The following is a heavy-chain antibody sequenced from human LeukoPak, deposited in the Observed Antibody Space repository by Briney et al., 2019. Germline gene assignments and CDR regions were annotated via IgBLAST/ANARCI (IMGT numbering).Heavy chain of an antibody. Sequence: ASVKVCCKASGYTFTSYYMHWVRQAPGQGLEWMGGIIPIFGTANYAQKLQGRVTMTTDTSTSTAYMELRSLRSDDTAVYYCARVPRDVYNLSPLVNWGQGTLVTVSS. V-gene: IGHV1-18*04. CDR1: GYTFTSYY. CDR3: ARVPRDVYNLSPLVN. J-gene: IGHJ4*02. CDR2: IIPIFGTA. D-gene: IGHD5-24*01.